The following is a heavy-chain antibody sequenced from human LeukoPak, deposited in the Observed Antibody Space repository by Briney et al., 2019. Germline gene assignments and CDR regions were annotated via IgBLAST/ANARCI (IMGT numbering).Heavy chain of an antibody. V-gene: IGHV1-18*01. D-gene: IGHD1-26*01. CDR1: GYTFVRYG. CDR2: INTYNGNT. Sequence: ASVKVSCKTSGYTFVRYGISWVRQVPGQGLEWMAWINTYNGNTNYAQKFQGRVTMTTDTSTSTSYMELRSLTSDDTAIYYCARDHYGGTPGYWGQGTLVTVSS. J-gene: IGHJ4*02. CDR3: ARDHYGGTPGY.